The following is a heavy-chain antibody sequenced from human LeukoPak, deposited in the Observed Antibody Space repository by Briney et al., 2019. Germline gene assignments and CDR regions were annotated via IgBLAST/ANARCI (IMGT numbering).Heavy chain of an antibody. V-gene: IGHV4-59*01. CDR1: GGSISSYY. D-gene: IGHD6-19*01. Sequence: PSETLSLTCTVSGGSISSYYWSWIRQPPGKGLEWIGYIYYSGSTNYNPSLKSRVTISVDTSKNQFSLKLSSVTAADTAVYYCARGTLYSGWSYYFDYWSQGSQVTVSS. CDR3: ARGTLYSGWSYYFDY. CDR2: IYYSGST. J-gene: IGHJ4*02.